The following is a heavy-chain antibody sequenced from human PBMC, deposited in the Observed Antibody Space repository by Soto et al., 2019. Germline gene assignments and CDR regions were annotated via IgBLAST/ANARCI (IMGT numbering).Heavy chain of an antibody. V-gene: IGHV3-11*05. D-gene: IGHD2-2*01. CDR2: ISGSSSDT. J-gene: IGHJ4*02. CDR3: ATYARVFAS. CDR1: GFTCSDLY. Sequence: QVRLVQSGGGLVKPGGSLRLSCVASGFTCSDLYMSWIHQAPGKGLECLSYISGSSSDTNYADSVKGRFTISRDNAKNSLYLQMNSLRDEDTPVYYCATYARVFASRGQGTLVTVSS.